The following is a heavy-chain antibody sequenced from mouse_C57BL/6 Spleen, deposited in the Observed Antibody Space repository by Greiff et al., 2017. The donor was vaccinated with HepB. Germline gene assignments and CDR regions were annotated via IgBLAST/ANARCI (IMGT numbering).Heavy chain of an antibody. Sequence: DVKLQESGAELVKPGASVKLSCTASGFNIKDYYMHWVKQRTEQGLEWIGRIDPEDGETKYAPKFQGKATITADTSSNTAYLQLSSLTSEDTAVYYCAGSAYDGYSGYAMDYWGQGTSVTISS. J-gene: IGHJ4*01. CDR1: GFNIKDYY. V-gene: IGHV14-2*01. D-gene: IGHD2-3*01. CDR2: IDPEDGET. CDR3: AGSAYDGYSGYAMDY.